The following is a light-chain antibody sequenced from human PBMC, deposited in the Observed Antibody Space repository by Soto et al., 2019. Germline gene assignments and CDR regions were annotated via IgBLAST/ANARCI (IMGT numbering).Light chain of an antibody. V-gene: IGLV2-11*01. CDR1: SSDVGGYDF. CDR2: DVS. J-gene: IGLJ2*01. CDR3: CSYAGTYTPL. Sequence: QSALTQPRPVSGSPGQSVTISCTGTSSDVGGYDFVSWYQHNPGKAPKLMIFDVSARPSGVPDRFSGSKSANTASLTISGLQAEDEADYYCCSYAGTYTPLFGGGTKLTVL.